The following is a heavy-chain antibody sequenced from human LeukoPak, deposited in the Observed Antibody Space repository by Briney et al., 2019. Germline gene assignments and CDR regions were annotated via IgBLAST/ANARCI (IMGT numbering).Heavy chain of an antibody. CDR2: ISYDGSNK. CDR1: GFTFSSYG. D-gene: IGHD3-9*01. J-gene: IGHJ4*02. Sequence: GGSLRLSCAASGFTFSSYGMHWVRQAPGKGLEWVAVISYDGSNKYYADSVKRRFTISRDNSKNTLYLQMNSLRAEDTAVYYCAKGRTLRYFDWSPFDYWGQGTLVTVSS. CDR3: AKGRTLRYFDWSPFDY. V-gene: IGHV3-30*18.